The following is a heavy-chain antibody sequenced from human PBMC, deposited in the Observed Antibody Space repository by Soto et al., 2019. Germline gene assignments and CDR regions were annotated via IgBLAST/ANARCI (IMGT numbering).Heavy chain of an antibody. V-gene: IGHV1-46*01. CDR3: ARNKYDFWSGYSLYYYGLDV. D-gene: IGHD3-3*01. Sequence: QVQLVQSGAEVKKPGASVKVSCKASGYTFTSYYMHWVRQAPGQGLEWMGIINPSGGSTSYAQKFKGRVTMSRDTSTSTVFMEMSSLRSEDTAVYYCARNKYDFWSGYSLYYYGLDVWGQGTTVTVSS. CDR1: GYTFTSYY. CDR2: INPSGGST. J-gene: IGHJ6*02.